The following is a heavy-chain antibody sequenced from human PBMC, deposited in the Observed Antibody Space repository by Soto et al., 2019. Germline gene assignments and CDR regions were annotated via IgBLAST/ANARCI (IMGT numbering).Heavy chain of an antibody. V-gene: IGHV1-69*12. CDR2: IIPIFGTA. D-gene: IGHD3-22*01. Sequence: QVQLVQSGAEVKKPGSSVKVSCKASGGTFSSYAISWVRQAPGQGLEWMGGIIPIFGTANYAQKFQGRVTITADESTSXXYMERSSLRSEDTAVYYCARDGPHDYDSSGYYLDYWGQGTLVTVSS. J-gene: IGHJ4*02. CDR1: GGTFSSYA. CDR3: ARDGPHDYDSSGYYLDY.